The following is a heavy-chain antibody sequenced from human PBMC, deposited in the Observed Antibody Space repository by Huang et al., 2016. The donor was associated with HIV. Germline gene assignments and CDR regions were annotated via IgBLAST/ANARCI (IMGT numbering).Heavy chain of an antibody. Sequence: QVQLVQSGAEVKNPGASVRVSCKASGYTFTDSNIHWVRQDPGQGLEGMGWINPKRGGTSYAQRFQGRITMTRDTTISTVHMDLRRIQSDDTAVYFCARDWSFGSSTSPADWGQGTLVTVSS. CDR3: ARDWSFGSSTSPAD. CDR2: INPKRGGT. J-gene: IGHJ4*02. V-gene: IGHV1-2*02. D-gene: IGHD6-6*01. CDR1: GYTFTDSN.